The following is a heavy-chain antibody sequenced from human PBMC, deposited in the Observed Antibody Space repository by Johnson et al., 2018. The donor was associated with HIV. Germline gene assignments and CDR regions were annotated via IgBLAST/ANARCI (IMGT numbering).Heavy chain of an antibody. CDR1: GFTFSSYW. CDR3: ARDLVVGDHSAPLTHAFDV. D-gene: IGHD1-26*01. V-gene: IGHV3-66*01. Sequence: VQLVESGGGLVQPGGSLRLSCAASGFTFSSYWMSWVRQAPGKGPEWVSVIYSGGSTYYADSVKGRFTISRDNSKNTLYLQMNSLRVEDTAVYYCARDLVVGDHSAPLTHAFDVWGQGTMVTVSS. CDR2: IYSGGST. J-gene: IGHJ3*01.